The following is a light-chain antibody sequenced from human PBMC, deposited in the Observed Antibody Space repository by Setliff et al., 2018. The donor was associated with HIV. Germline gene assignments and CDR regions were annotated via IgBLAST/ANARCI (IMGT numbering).Light chain of an antibody. J-gene: IGKJ4*01. V-gene: IGKV4-1*01. CDR3: LQYYSSPLT. CDR1: QSVLYSSNNKNY. Sequence: DIVMTQSPDSLAVSLGERATINYKSSQSVLYSSNNKNYLTWYQQKPGQPPKLLIYWASTRESGVPDRFSGSGSGTDFTLTITSLQAEDVAVYYCLQYYSSPLTFGGGTKVDIK. CDR2: WAS.